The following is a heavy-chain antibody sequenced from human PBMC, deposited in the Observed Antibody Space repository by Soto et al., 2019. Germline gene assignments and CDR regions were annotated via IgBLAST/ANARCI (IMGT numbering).Heavy chain of an antibody. CDR2: IRSKANSYAT. Sequence: WGSLNLSCSASGFTFIVSAMHWVRQASGKGLEWVGRIRSKANSYATAYAASVKGRFTISRDDSKNTAYLQMNSLKTEDTAVYYCTRLSHIGHSYGPNWGQGTLVTVSS. V-gene: IGHV3-73*01. CDR3: TRLSHIGHSYGPN. D-gene: IGHD5-18*01. J-gene: IGHJ4*02. CDR1: GFTFIVSA.